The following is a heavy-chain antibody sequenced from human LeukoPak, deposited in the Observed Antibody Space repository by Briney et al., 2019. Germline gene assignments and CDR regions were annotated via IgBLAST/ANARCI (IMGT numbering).Heavy chain of an antibody. CDR2: INPSGGST. Sequence: GASVKVSCKASGYTFTSYYMHWVRQAPGQGLEWMGIINPSGGSTSYTQKFQGRVTMTRDMSTSTVYMELSSLRSEDTAVYYCARDGPPSNYENYYMDVWGKGTTVTVSS. CDR1: GYTFTSYY. V-gene: IGHV1-46*01. J-gene: IGHJ6*03. D-gene: IGHD4-11*01. CDR3: ARDGPPSNYENYYMDV.